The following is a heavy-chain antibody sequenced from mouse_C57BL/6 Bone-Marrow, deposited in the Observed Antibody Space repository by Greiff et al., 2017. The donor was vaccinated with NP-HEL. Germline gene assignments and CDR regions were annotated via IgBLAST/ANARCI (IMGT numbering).Heavy chain of an antibody. CDR1: GYTFTDYY. V-gene: IGHV1-19*01. D-gene: IGHD1-1*01. CDR2: INPYNGGT. CDR3: ARSDYVGFAY. J-gene: IGHJ3*01. Sequence: EVQLQESGPVLVKPGASVKMSCKASGYTFTDYYMNWVKQSHGKSLEWIGVINPYNGGTSYNQKFKGKATLTVDKSSSTAYMELNSLTSEDSAVYYCARSDYVGFAYWGQGTLVTVSA.